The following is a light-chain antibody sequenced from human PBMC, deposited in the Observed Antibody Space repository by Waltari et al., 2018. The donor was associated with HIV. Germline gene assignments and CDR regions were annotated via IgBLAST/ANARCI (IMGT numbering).Light chain of an antibody. CDR1: QSVSTN. J-gene: IGKJ4*01. CDR2: GAS. Sequence: EIVMTQSPAPLSVSPGETATLSCRASQSVSTNLAWYQQIPGQAPRLLIYGASTRASGIPVRFSGSGSGTEFTLTISSLQSEDFAVYYCQQYNNWRRTFGGGTKVEIK. CDR3: QQYNNWRRT. V-gene: IGKV3-15*01.